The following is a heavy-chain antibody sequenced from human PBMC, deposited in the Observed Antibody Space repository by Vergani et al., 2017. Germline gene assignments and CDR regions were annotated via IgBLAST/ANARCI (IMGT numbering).Heavy chain of an antibody. Sequence: EVQLVESGGGLVQPGGSLRLSCAASGFTFSSYDMHWVRQATGKGLEWVSAIGTAGDTYYPGSVKGRFTISRENAKNSLYLQMNSLRAGDTAVYYCARDEEPVRYSMTTVTTNYFDYWGQGTLVTVSS. V-gene: IGHV3-13*04. CDR1: GFTFSSYD. D-gene: IGHD4-17*01. J-gene: IGHJ4*02. CDR3: ARDEEPVRYSMTTVTTNYFDY. CDR2: IGTAGDT.